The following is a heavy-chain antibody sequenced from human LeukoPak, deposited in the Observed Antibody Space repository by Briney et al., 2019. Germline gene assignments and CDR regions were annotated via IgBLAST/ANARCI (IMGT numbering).Heavy chain of an antibody. Sequence: PGGSLRLSCAASGFTFSSYAMHWVRQAPGKGLEWVAVISYEGSNKYYADSVKGRFTISRDNSKNTLYLQMNSLRAEDTAVYYCASSSGELLYGSGWFDPWGQGTLVTVSS. CDR1: GFTFSSYA. J-gene: IGHJ5*02. CDR3: ASSSGELLYGSGWFDP. V-gene: IGHV3-30*01. CDR2: ISYEGSNK. D-gene: IGHD2-2*02.